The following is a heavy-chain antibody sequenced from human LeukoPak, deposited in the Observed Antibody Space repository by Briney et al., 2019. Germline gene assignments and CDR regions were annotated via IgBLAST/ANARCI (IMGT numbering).Heavy chain of an antibody. CDR2: IYHSGST. Sequence: KPSETLSLTCAVSGGSISSSYWWSWIRQPPGKGLEWIGEIYHSGSTNYNLSLKSRVTISVDTSKNQFSLKLSSVTAADTAVYYCARVARLRLGELSFMIWGQGTMVTVSS. D-gene: IGHD3-16*02. CDR1: GGSISSSYW. J-gene: IGHJ3*02. CDR3: ARVARLRLGELSFMI. V-gene: IGHV4-4*02.